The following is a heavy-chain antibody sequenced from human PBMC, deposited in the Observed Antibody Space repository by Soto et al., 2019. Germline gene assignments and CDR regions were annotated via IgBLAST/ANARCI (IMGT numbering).Heavy chain of an antibody. J-gene: IGHJ5*02. CDR1: GGTFSSSA. CDR2: ITATFGAV. CDR3: AIERRTSSLWFDP. V-gene: IGHV1-69*12. Sequence: QVQLVQSGAEVKKVGSSVKVSCKGSGGTFSSSAMSWMRQAPGQGLEWMGGITATFGAVNYAQKFQGRITITADECTDTAYMELSSLTSEDSAVYYCAIERRTSSLWFDPWGQGTLVSVSS. D-gene: IGHD6-25*01.